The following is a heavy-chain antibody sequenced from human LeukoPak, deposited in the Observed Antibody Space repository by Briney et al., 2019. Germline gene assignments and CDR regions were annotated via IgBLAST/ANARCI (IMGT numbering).Heavy chain of an antibody. CDR1: GFTFSSYE. CDR2: ISSSGSTI. V-gene: IGHV3-48*03. CDR3: ARHSGTYYDY. D-gene: IGHD1-26*01. Sequence: PGGSLRLSCAASGFTFSSYEMNWVRQAPGKGLEWVSYISSSGSTIYYADSVKGRFTISRDNAKNSVYLQMNSLRVEDTAMYYCARHSGTYYDYWGQGTLVTVSS. J-gene: IGHJ4*02.